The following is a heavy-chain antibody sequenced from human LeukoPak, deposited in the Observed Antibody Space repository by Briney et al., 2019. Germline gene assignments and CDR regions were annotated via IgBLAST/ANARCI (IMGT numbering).Heavy chain of an antibody. CDR2: FYPGDFDT. D-gene: IGHD3-9*01. Sequence: GESLKISCKGSGYSFANYWIGWVRQMPGKGLEWMGIFYPGDFDTRYSPSFQGRVTISADPSISTAYLQWSSLKASDTAMYYCARQLRYSFDAFDIWGQGTMVTVSS. J-gene: IGHJ3*02. V-gene: IGHV5-51*01. CDR1: GYSFANYW. CDR3: ARQLRYSFDAFDI.